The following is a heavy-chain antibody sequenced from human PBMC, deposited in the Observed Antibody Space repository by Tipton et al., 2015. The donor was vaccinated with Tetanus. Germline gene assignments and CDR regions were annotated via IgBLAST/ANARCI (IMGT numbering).Heavy chain of an antibody. CDR1: GFTFTTSA. V-gene: IGHV1-58*01. Sequence: QSGAEVKKPGTSVKVSCKASGFTFTTSAVQWVRQARGQRLEWIGWIVVGSGNTNYAQKFQERVTITRDMSTSTAHMELSSLRFEDTAVYYCARSRGGTRDYYASGYWGQGTLVTVSS. D-gene: IGHD3-22*01. CDR3: ARSRGGTRDYYASGY. J-gene: IGHJ4*02. CDR2: IVVGSGNT.